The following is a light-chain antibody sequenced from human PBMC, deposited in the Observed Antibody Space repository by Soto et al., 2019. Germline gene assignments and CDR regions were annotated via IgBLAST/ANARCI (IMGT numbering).Light chain of an antibody. J-gene: IGKJ1*01. CDR2: GIS. CDR3: EQYGSSPRT. CDR1: QSVSSNY. V-gene: IGKV3-20*01. Sequence: DIVLTPSPGTLSLSPGERASLSGRASQSVSSNYFAWYQQKPGQAPRLLIYGISIRATGIPDRFSGSGSGTDFTLTISRLEPEDFAVYYCEQYGSSPRTFGQGTKVDIK.